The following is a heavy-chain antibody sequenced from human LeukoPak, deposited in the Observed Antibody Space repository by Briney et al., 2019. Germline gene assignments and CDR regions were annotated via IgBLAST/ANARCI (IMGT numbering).Heavy chain of an antibody. CDR3: ARVVRGAYCSGGSCFFDY. CDR1: GGTFSSYA. Sequence: GASVKVSSKASGGTFSSYAISWVRQAPGQGLEWMGGIIPIFGTANYAQKFQGRVTITTDESTSTAYMELSSLRSEDTAVYYCARVVRGAYCSGGSCFFDYWGQGTLISVSS. J-gene: IGHJ4*02. CDR2: IIPIFGTA. D-gene: IGHD2-15*01. V-gene: IGHV1-69*05.